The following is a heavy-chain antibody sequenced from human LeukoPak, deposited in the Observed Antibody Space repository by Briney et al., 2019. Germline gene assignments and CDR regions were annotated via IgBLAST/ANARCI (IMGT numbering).Heavy chain of an antibody. D-gene: IGHD4/OR15-4a*01. J-gene: IGHJ4*02. CDR1: GRTFRSYA. V-gene: IGHV1-69*04. CDR2: LIPILGIA. CDR3: AKDTPKIGAPHLTLDS. Sequence: SVKVSCKASGRTFRSYAISWARQAPGQGREWMGRLIPILGIANYAQKFQGRDTITADKSTRTAYMELRSLRSEDTAVYYCAKDTPKIGAPHLTLDSWGQGTLVTVSS.